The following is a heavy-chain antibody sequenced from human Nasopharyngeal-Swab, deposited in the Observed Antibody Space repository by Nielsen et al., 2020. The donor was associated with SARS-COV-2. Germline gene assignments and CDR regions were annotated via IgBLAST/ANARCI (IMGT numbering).Heavy chain of an antibody. CDR2: INHSGST. CDR3: ARGHRYGDLDY. J-gene: IGHJ4*02. V-gene: IGHV4-34*01. D-gene: IGHD4-17*01. Sequence: PGKGLEWIGEINHSGSTNYNPSLKSRVTISVDTSKNQFPLKLSSVTAADTAVYYCARGHRYGDLDYWGQGTLVTVSS.